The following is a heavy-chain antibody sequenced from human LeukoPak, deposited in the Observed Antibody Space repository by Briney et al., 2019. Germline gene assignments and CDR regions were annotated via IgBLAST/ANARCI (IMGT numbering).Heavy chain of an antibody. V-gene: IGHV3-74*01. D-gene: IGHD1-26*01. CDR2: IKGDGSHT. J-gene: IGHJ5*01. CDR1: GFTFRNYW. Sequence: GRPLRLSCAASGFTFRNYWMHWIRQAPGKGLVWVSRIKGDGSHTIYADSVKGRFTISRDNAKNTLYLQMKSLRVEDTALYYCVRDWDHFDFDSWGQGTLVTVSS. CDR3: VRDWDHFDFDS.